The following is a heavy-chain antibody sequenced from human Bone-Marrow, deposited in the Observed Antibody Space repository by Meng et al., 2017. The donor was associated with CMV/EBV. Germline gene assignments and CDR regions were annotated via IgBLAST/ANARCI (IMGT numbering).Heavy chain of an antibody. D-gene: IGHD2-2*01. Sequence: SGFTFSSYGMPWVRQAPGKGLEWVAFIRYDGSNKYYADSVKGRFTISRDNSKNTLYLQMNSLRAEDTAVYYCAKGRPDIVVVPAADYWGQGTLVTVSS. CDR3: AKGRPDIVVVPAADY. CDR1: GFTFSSYG. CDR2: IRYDGSNK. J-gene: IGHJ4*02. V-gene: IGHV3-30*02.